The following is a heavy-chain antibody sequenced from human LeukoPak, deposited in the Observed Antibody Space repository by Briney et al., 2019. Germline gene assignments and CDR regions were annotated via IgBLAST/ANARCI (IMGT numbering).Heavy chain of an antibody. J-gene: IGHJ6*02. CDR3: AKDLTVRGVGQYYYYGMDV. CDR2: ISGSGGST. V-gene: IGHV3-23*01. D-gene: IGHD3-10*01. CDR1: GFTFYNYA. Sequence: GGSLRLSCAAAGFTFYNYAMTWVRQAPGKGLDWVSTISGSGGSTHYADSVKGRFTISRDNSKKTLYLQMNSLRAEDTAVYYCAKDLTVRGVGQYYYYGMDVWGQGTTVTVSS.